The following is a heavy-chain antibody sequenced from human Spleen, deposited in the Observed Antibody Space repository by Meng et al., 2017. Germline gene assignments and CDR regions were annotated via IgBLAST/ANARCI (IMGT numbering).Heavy chain of an antibody. D-gene: IGHD3-16*01. Sequence: GESLKISCATSGFPLTSHAIHWVRQAPGRGLEWVAVISYHGSHEFYADSVKGRFTVSRDTSKNTVYLQMNSLRPDDTAVYYCARDARLYSSDLYYYFDYWGQGTLVTVSS. V-gene: IGHV3-30*04. CDR3: ARDARLYSSDLYYYFDY. CDR2: ISYHGSHE. CDR1: GFPLTSHA. J-gene: IGHJ4*02.